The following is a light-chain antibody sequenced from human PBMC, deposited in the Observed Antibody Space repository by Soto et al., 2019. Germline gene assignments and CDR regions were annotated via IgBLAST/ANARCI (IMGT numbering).Light chain of an antibody. J-gene: IGKJ4*01. V-gene: IGKV1-9*01. Sequence: PLTQSPFSLSASVADTVTITFRSSPCISRSLAWYQQNPGRAPKLLIYAASTLYTGVPSRFSGSGYGTEFTLTISSLQPEDFATYYCQQVNSYPLTFGGGTKVDIK. CDR3: QQVNSYPLT. CDR2: AAS. CDR1: PCISRS.